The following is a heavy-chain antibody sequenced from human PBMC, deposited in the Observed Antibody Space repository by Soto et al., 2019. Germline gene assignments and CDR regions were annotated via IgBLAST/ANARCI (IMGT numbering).Heavy chain of an antibody. D-gene: IGHD6-13*01. J-gene: IGHJ4*02. CDR1: GFTFSNAW. V-gene: IGHV3-15*01. Sequence: EVQLVESGGGLVQPGGSLRLSCAASGFTFSNAWMNWVRQAPGKGLEWIGRIKKRADGGTADHATPVKGRFTISRDDSKNTLYLQMNSLRVDDTAVYFCAKSANLGSSWDNPFDHWGQGTLVTVSS. CDR2: IKKRADGGTA. CDR3: AKSANLGSSWDNPFDH.